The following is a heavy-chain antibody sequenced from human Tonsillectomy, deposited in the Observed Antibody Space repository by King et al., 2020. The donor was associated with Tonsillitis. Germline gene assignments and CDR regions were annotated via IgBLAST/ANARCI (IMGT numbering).Heavy chain of an antibody. D-gene: IGHD3-10*01. V-gene: IGHV4-59*01. Sequence: VQLQESGPGLVKPSETLSLTCTVSSGSISSYYWSWIGQPPGKGLEWIGYIYYSGSTNTNPSLKSRCTISVKTSKNQFSLKLSSVAAADTAVYYCARSDYLNWFDPWGQGTLVTVSS. J-gene: IGHJ5*02. CDR2: IYYSGST. CDR3: ARSDYLNWFDP. CDR1: SGSISSYY.